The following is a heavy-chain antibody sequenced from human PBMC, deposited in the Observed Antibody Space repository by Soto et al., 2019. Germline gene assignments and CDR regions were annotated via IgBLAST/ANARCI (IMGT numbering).Heavy chain of an antibody. CDR1: GGSISSGGYY. V-gene: IGHV4-31*03. D-gene: IGHD5-18*01. CDR3: ARDRGHLWLRD. Sequence: KTSETLSLTCTVSGGSISSGGYYWSWIRQPPGKGLEWIGYIYYSGSTYYTPSLQSRLSISIDTPKNQFSLKLTSVTAADTAVYYCARDRGHLWLRDWGQGTLVTVSS. CDR2: IYYSGST. J-gene: IGHJ4*02.